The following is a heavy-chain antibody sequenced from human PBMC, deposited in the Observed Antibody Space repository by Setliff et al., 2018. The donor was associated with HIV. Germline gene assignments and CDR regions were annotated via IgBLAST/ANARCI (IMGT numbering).Heavy chain of an antibody. CDR2: INPNSGGT. J-gene: IGHJ3*01. CDR1: GYTFTSYD. Sequence: GASVKVSCKASGYTFTSYDITWVRQAPGQGLEWMGRINPNSGGTNYAQKFQGRVTMTRDRSISTAHMELSRLRSDDTAVYYCATKVYCTNGVCLDAFDVWGQGTMVTVSS. D-gene: IGHD2-8*01. CDR3: ATKVYCTNGVCLDAFDV. V-gene: IGHV1-2*06.